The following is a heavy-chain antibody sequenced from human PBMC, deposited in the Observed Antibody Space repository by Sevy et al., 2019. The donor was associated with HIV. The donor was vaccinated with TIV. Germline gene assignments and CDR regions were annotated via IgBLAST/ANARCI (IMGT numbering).Heavy chain of an antibody. Sequence: GGSLRLSCAASGFTFRNYVMNWVRQPPGKGLEWVSVIGDGGGTTYYADSVKGRFTISRDDSKSTLYLQMNSLRVEDKAVYFCAKRVAGALAALDIWGQGTMVTVSS. CDR1: GFTFRNYV. D-gene: IGHD3-10*01. J-gene: IGHJ3*02. CDR2: IGDGGGTT. V-gene: IGHV3-23*01. CDR3: AKRVAGALAALDI.